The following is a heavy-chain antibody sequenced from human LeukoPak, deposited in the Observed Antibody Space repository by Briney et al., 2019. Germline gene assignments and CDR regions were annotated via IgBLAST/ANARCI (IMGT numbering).Heavy chain of an antibody. Sequence: GGSLRLSCAASGFTFSNYGMHWVRQAPGKGLEWVAVIWYDGSNKYYADSVKGRFTISRDNSKNTLYLQMNSLRAEDTAVYYCAKGASSGWSYYYYGMDVWGQGTTVTVSS. CDR3: AKGASSGWSYYYYGMDV. CDR2: IWYDGSNK. V-gene: IGHV3-33*06. D-gene: IGHD6-19*01. CDR1: GFTFSNYG. J-gene: IGHJ6*02.